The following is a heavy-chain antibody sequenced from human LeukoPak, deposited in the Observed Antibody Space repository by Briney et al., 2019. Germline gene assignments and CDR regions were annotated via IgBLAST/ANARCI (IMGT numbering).Heavy chain of an antibody. CDR2: IHYSGST. CDR3: ARSYCGGDCYHFDY. CDR1: GGSILSSY. Sequence: SETLSLTCTVSGGSILSSYWSWLRQSPGKGLEWIGYIHYSGSTDYDPSLKSRVTMSIDTSKNQFSLKLSSVTAADTAMYYCARSYCGGDCYHFDYWGQGTLVTVSS. J-gene: IGHJ4*02. V-gene: IGHV4-59*12. D-gene: IGHD2-21*02.